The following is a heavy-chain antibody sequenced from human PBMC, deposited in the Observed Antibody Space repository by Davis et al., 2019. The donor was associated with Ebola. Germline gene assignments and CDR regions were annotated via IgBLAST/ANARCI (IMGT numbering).Heavy chain of an antibody. J-gene: IGHJ6*02. CDR3: ARDLVNSTWHYYNYAMDV. D-gene: IGHD6-13*01. Sequence: GESLKISCAASGFTFSSYWMTWVRQAPGKGLEWVANIKHDGSERYYVDSVKGRFTISRDNARNSLYLQMNSLRAENTAVYYCARDLVNSTWHYYNYAMDVWGQGTTVTVSS. V-gene: IGHV3-7*01. CDR1: GFTFSSYW. CDR2: IKHDGSER.